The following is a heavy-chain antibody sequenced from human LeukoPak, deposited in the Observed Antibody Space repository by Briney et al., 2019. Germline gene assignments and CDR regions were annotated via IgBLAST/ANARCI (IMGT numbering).Heavy chain of an antibody. CDR2: INHSGST. V-gene: IGHV4-34*01. Sequence: SETLSLTCAVYGGSFSGYYWSWIRQPPGKGLEWIGEINHSGSTNYNPSLKSRVTISVDTSKNQFPLKLSPVTAADTAVYYCAREGQQLDYWGQGTLVTVSS. CDR3: AREGQQLDY. CDR1: GGSFSGYY. D-gene: IGHD6-13*01. J-gene: IGHJ4*02.